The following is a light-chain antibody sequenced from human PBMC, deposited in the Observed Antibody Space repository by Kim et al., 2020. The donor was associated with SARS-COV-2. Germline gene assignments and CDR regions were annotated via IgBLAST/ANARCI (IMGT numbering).Light chain of an antibody. Sequence: FGQTVRITSQRDSIRNYYANWYQQKPGQAPVLVIYGKNNRPSGIPDRFSGSSSGNTASLTITGAQAGDEADFYCQSRDSSGKHVVFGGGTQLTVL. CDR2: GKN. V-gene: IGLV3-19*01. CDR3: QSRDSSGKHVV. J-gene: IGLJ2*01. CDR1: SIRNYY.